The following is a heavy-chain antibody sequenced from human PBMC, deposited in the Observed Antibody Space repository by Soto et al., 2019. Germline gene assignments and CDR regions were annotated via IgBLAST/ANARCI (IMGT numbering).Heavy chain of an antibody. CDR1: GYTFTSYA. D-gene: IGHD2-21*01. V-gene: IGHV1-3*01. J-gene: IGHJ4*02. CDR3: ARAPLDYYSADYFDN. Sequence: ASVKVSCKASGYTFTSYAMHWVRQAPGQRLEWMGWINAGNGNTKYSQKFQGRVTITRDTSASTAYMELSSLRSEDTAVYYCARAPLDYYSADYFDNWGQGTLVTVSS. CDR2: INAGNGNT.